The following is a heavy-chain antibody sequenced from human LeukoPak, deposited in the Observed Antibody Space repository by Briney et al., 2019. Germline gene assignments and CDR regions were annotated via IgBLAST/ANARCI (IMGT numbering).Heavy chain of an antibody. V-gene: IGHV4-31*03. CDR2: IYYSGRT. D-gene: IGHD3-10*01. J-gene: IGHJ3*02. CDR1: GGSISIGGYY. CDR3: ARVFSMVRGARGDI. Sequence: SETLSLTCTVSGGSISIGGYYWSWIPQHPGKGLEWFGYIYYSGRTYYNPSLTSRVTISVDPANTQSSLKLSSMTAAGAAVYYCARVFSMVRGARGDIWGHGTMVTVSS.